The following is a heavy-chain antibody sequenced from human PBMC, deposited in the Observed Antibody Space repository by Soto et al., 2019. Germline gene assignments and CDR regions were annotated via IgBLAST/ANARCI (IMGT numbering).Heavy chain of an antibody. CDR3: ARETGDYGGYFDY. CDR1: GFTVSSNY. D-gene: IGHD4-17*01. Sequence: EVQPVESGGGLVQPGGSLRLSCAASGFTVSSNYMSWVRQAPGKGLEWVSVIYSGGSTYYADSVKGRFTISRDNSKNTLYLQMNSLRAEDTAVYYCARETGDYGGYFDYWGQGTLVTVSS. V-gene: IGHV3-66*01. J-gene: IGHJ4*02. CDR2: IYSGGST.